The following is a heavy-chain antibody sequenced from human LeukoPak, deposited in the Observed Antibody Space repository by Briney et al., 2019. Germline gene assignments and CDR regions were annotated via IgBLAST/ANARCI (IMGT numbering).Heavy chain of an antibody. D-gene: IGHD3-9*01. CDR2: IYYSGST. CDR3: ARLMEYYDILTGYYAFDI. V-gene: IGHV4-39*01. Sequence: SETLSLTCTVSGGSISSSSYYWGWIRQPPGKGLEWIGSIYYSGSTYYNPSLKSRVTISVDTSKNQFSLKLSSVTAADTAMYYCARLMEYYDILTGYYAFDIWGQGTMVTVSS. CDR1: GGSISSSSYY. J-gene: IGHJ3*02.